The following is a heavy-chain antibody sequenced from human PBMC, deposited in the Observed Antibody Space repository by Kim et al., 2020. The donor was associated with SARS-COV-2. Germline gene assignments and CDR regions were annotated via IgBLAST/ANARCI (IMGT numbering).Heavy chain of an antibody. V-gene: IGHV1-18*01. D-gene: IGHD6-6*01. J-gene: IGHJ4*02. Sequence: NYAQKLQGRVTMTTDTSTSTAYMELRSLRSDDTAVYYCVGSSSSFVYFDYWGQGTLVTVSS. CDR3: VGSSSSFVYFDY.